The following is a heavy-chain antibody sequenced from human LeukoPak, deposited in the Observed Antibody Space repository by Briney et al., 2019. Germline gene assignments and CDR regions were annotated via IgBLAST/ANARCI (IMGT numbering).Heavy chain of an antibody. CDR3: AREMFYDSTGYLNY. CDR2: ISYDGSNK. J-gene: IGHJ4*02. V-gene: IGHV3-30*03. D-gene: IGHD3-22*01. Sequence: GGSLRLSCAASGFTFSDYGIHWVRQPPGKGLEWVAVISYDGSNKYYADSVKGRFTISRDNAKNSLSLQMNSLRAEDTAVYYCAREMFYDSTGYLNYWGQGTLVTVSS. CDR1: GFTFSDYG.